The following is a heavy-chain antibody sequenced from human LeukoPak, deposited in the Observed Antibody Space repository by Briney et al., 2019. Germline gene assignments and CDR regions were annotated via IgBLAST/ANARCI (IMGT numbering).Heavy chain of an antibody. CDR2: IYYSGST. CDR3: ARGPRRNFDY. Sequence: SETLSLTCTVSGGSISSYYWSWIRQPPGKGLEWIGYIYYSGSTNYNPSLKSRVTISVDTSKNQFSLKLSSVTAADTAVYYCARGPRRNFDYWGQGTLVTVSS. J-gene: IGHJ4*02. CDR1: GGSISSYY. V-gene: IGHV4-59*01.